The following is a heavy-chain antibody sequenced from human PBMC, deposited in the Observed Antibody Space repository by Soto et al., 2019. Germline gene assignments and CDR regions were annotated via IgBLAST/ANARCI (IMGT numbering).Heavy chain of an antibody. CDR3: AKDRGSEGWGRAYYYMDV. CDR1: GFTFSSYG. J-gene: IGHJ6*03. V-gene: IGHV3-30*18. Sequence: TGGSLRLSCAASGFTFSSYGMHWVRQAPGKGLEWVAVISYDGSNKYYADSVKGRFTISRDNSKNTLYLQMNSLRAEDTAVYYCAKDRGSEGWGRAYYYMDVWGKGTTVTVSS. D-gene: IGHD2-15*01. CDR2: ISYDGSNK.